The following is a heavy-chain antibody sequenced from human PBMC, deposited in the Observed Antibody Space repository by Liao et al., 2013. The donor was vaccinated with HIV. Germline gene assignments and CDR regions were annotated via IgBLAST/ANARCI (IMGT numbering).Heavy chain of an antibody. D-gene: IGHD3-3*01. CDR2: IYYRGTI. Sequence: QMQLQESGPGLVRPSETLSLTCTVSGGSVSNSDYYWGWIRQSPRQGLEWIASIYYRGTIFYNPSLKSRVTISMDTSTNQVSLNLNSVTAADTAVYYCAARFTISGVAIPHALDIWGQGTMVTVSS. V-gene: IGHV4-39*07. J-gene: IGHJ3*02. CDR1: GGSVSNSDYY. CDR3: AARFTISGVAIPHALDI.